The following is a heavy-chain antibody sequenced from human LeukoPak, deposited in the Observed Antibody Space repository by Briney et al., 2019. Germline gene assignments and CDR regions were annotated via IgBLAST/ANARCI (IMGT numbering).Heavy chain of an antibody. D-gene: IGHD1-1*01. CDR3: ARAISWNDDAFDI. CDR2: IWYDGSNK. V-gene: IGHV3-33*01. J-gene: IGHJ3*02. Sequence: IWYDGSNKYYADSVKGRFTISRDNSKNTLYLQMNSLRAEDTAVYYCARAISWNDDAFDIWGQGTMVTVSS.